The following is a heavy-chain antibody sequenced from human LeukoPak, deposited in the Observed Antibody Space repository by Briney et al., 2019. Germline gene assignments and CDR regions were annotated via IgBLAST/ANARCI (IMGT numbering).Heavy chain of an antibody. V-gene: IGHV4-31*03. D-gene: IGHD3-10*01. Sequence: SETLSLTCTVSGDSIFSASYYWGWLRQHPGTGLEWIGFIYYSGNTYYSSSLKSRITISIVTSKNQFSLSLSSVTVADTAVYYCAREGTAHAFDIWGQGTMVTVSS. CDR1: GDSIFSASYY. CDR3: AREGTAHAFDI. CDR2: IYYSGNT. J-gene: IGHJ3*02.